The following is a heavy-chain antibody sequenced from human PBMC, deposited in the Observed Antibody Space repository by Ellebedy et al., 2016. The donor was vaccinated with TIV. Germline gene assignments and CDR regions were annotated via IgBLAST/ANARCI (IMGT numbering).Heavy chain of an antibody. J-gene: IGHJ2*01. CDR1: AVTFSNYP. CDR2: ISVTCVLT. V-gene: IGHV3-23*01. Sequence: PGGSLRLSCAASAVTFSNYPMSWVRQAPGNGLGWVSSISVTCVLTYYADSVKGRFTVSRDNSKNTLYLQMNSLRAEDTAIYYCAKIAVSGLWYFDLWGRGTLVTVSS. D-gene: IGHD6-19*01. CDR3: AKIAVSGLWYFDL.